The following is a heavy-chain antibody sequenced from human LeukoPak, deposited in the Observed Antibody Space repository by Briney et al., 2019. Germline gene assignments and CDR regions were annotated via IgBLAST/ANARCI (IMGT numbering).Heavy chain of an antibody. Sequence: PGGSLRLSCAASGFTFADYAMHWVRQAPGKGMEWVSGISWNSGRIGYADSVNGRFTISRDNAKNSLYLQMNSLRAEDTALYYCAKALGWNDSSGQQVAEYFQHWGQGTLGTVSS. V-gene: IGHV3-9*01. CDR2: ISWNSGRI. D-gene: IGHD3-22*01. J-gene: IGHJ1*01. CDR3: AKALGWNDSSGQQVAEYFQH. CDR1: GFTFADYA.